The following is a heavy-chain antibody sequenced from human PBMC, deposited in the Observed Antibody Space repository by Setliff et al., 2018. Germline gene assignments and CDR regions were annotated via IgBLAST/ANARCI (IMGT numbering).Heavy chain of an antibody. CDR1: GYTFTTYA. V-gene: IGHV7-4-1*02. Sequence: ASVKVSCKTSGYTFTTYAISWMRQAPGQGLEWMGWINTNTGNPSYAQDFTGRFVFSLDTSVSTAYLQISSPKAEDTAVYYCARASRFGTIVYKGYYYMDVWGKGTTVTVSS. J-gene: IGHJ6*03. CDR2: INTNTGNP. D-gene: IGHD3-10*01. CDR3: ARASRFGTIVYKGYYYMDV.